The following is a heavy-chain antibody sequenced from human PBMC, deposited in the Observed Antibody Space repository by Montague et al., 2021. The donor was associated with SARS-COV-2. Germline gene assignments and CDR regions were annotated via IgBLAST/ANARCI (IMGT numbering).Heavy chain of an antibody. D-gene: IGHD2-2*02. CDR2: ISQSGNT. Sequence: SETLSLTCAVSGGSFSRYYWSWIRQPPGKGLEWIGEISQSGNTKXNPSLQSRVSRSFDTSRNQFSLKVSSVTAADTAIYYCARLGDGIVPSPILGLGPYYSFYYMDVWGKGTTVAVSS. CDR3: ARLGDGIVPSPILGLGPYYSFYYMDV. V-gene: IGHV4-34*01. CDR1: GGSFSRYY. J-gene: IGHJ6*03.